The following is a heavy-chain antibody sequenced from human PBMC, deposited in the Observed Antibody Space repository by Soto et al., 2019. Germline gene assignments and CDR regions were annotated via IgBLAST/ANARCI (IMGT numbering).Heavy chain of an antibody. Sequence: SETLSLTCAVYGGSFSGYYWSWIRQPPGKGLEWIGEINHSGSTNYNPSLKSRVTISVDTSKNQFSLKLSSVTAADTAVYYCARLSIAARPDYYYYGMDVWGQGTTVTVSS. CDR2: INHSGST. CDR1: GGSFSGYY. J-gene: IGHJ6*02. CDR3: ARLSIAARPDYYYYGMDV. D-gene: IGHD6-6*01. V-gene: IGHV4-34*01.